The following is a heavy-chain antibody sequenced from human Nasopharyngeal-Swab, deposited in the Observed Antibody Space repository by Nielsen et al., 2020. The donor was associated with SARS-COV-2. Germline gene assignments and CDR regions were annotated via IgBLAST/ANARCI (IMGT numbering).Heavy chain of an antibody. CDR1: GGSLCGYS. D-gene: IGHD6-6*01. J-gene: IGHJ2*01. Sequence: SQTLSLTCAVYGGSLCGYSCRWIRQPPGEGLEWIGEINHSGRTNYNPPLKSRVTISVDTSKNQFSLKLSSVTAAETAVYYCARGGGIASRRAVYYFDLWGRGTLVTVSS. CDR2: INHSGRT. V-gene: IGHV4-34*01. CDR3: ARGGGIASRRAVYYFDL.